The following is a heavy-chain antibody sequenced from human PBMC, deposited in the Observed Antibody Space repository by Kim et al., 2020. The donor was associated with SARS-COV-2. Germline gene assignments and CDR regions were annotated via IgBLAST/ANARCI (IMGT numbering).Heavy chain of an antibody. Sequence: ASVKVSCKASGYTFTSYGISWVRQAPGQGLEWMGWISAYNGNTNYAQKLQGRVTMTTDTSTSTAYMELRSLRSDDTAVYYCARGWYYYDSSGYYYVEGYGMDVWGQGTTVTVSS. CDR3: ARGWYYYDSSGYYYVEGYGMDV. J-gene: IGHJ6*02. D-gene: IGHD3-22*01. CDR2: ISAYNGNT. CDR1: GYTFTSYG. V-gene: IGHV1-18*01.